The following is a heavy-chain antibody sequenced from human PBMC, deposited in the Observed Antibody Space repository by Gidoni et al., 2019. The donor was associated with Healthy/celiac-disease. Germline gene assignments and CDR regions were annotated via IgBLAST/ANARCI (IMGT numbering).Heavy chain of an antibody. Sequence: QVQLVQSGAEVKKPGASVKVSCKASGYTFTSYYMPWVRQAPGQGLEWMGIINPSGGSTSYAQKFQGRVTMTRDTSTSTVYMELSSLRSEDTAVYYCARGGFDGDYAPYYYYYGMDVWGQGTTVTVSS. CDR1: GYTFTSYY. V-gene: IGHV1-46*01. J-gene: IGHJ6*02. CDR2: INPSGGST. CDR3: ARGGFDGDYAPYYYYYGMDV. D-gene: IGHD4-17*01.